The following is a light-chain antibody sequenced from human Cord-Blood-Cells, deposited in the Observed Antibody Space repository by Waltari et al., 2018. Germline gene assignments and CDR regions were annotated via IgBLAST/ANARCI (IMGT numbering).Light chain of an antibody. J-gene: IGLJ2*01. V-gene: IGLV1-40*01. CDR1: SSNIGAGYD. CDR2: GNS. Sequence: QSVLTQPPSVSGAPGQRVTISCTGSSSNIGAGYDVHWYQQLPGTAPKLLIYGNSNGRSGVPDRVSGSKSGTSASLAITGRQAEDEADYYCQSYDSSLSGVVFGGGTKLTVL. CDR3: QSYDSSLSGVV.